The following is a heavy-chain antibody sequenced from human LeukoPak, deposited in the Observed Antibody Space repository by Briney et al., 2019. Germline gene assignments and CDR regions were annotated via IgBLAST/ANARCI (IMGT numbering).Heavy chain of an antibody. CDR2: IYYSGST. Sequence: SETLSLTCTVSLGSISRYYWNWLRQPPGKGLEWIGYIYYSGSTNYNPSLKSRVTISVDTSKNQFSLKLSSVTAADTAVYYCAIVRYSRGLYDSIFYRGQGTLVTVSS. CDR1: LGSISRYY. CDR3: AIVRYSRGLYDSIFY. V-gene: IGHV4-59*01. J-gene: IGHJ4*02. D-gene: IGHD6-19*01.